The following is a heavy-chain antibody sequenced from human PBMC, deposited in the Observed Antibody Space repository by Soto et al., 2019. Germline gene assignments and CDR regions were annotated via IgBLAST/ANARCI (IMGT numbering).Heavy chain of an antibody. D-gene: IGHD3-16*02. CDR2: MSYDGSQE. J-gene: IGHJ4*02. CDR3: AKEIYEYVWGTFRSAFDY. Sequence: QVQLVESGGGVVQPGRSLRLSCAASGFTFSKYGLHWVRQAPGKGLEWVAVMSYDGSQEYYVDSVKGRFTISRDNPKNMVYLQMNSLRAEDTAVYYCAKEIYEYVWGTFRSAFDYWGQGTLGNASS. V-gene: IGHV3-30*18. CDR1: GFTFSKYG.